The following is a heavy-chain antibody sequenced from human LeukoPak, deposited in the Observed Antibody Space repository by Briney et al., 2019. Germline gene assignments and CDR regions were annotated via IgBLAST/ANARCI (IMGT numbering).Heavy chain of an antibody. V-gene: IGHV1-18*01. J-gene: IGHJ5*02. CDR2: ISAYNGNT. Sequence: ASVKVSCKASGYTFTSYGISWVRQAPGQGLEWMGWISAYNGNTNYAQKLQGRVTMTTDTSTSTAYMELRSLRSEDTAVYYCARAGILDILTGSLNWFDPWGQGTLVTVSS. D-gene: IGHD3-9*01. CDR1: GYTFTSYG. CDR3: ARAGILDILTGSLNWFDP.